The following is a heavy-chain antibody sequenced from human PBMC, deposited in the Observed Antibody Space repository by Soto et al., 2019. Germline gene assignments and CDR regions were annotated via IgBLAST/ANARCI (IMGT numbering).Heavy chain of an antibody. CDR1: GDSLFSSSAA. CDR3: ARGRASKTGDWLDL. J-gene: IGHJ5*02. D-gene: IGHD1-26*01. V-gene: IGHV6-1*01. CDR2: TYYRSKWYN. Sequence: QTLSLTCAISGDSLFSSSAAWNWIRQSPSRGLEWLGRTYYRSKWYNDYALSVRGRITVTPDTSKNQVSLQLNSVTPEDTAVYYCARGRASKTGDWLDLCGQATEVTVAS.